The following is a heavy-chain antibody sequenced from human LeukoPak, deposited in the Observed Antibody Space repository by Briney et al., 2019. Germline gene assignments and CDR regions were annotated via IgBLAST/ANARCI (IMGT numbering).Heavy chain of an antibody. D-gene: IGHD6-19*01. Sequence: PGGSLRLSCAASGFTFSSYTMNWVRQAPGKGLEWVSSITSSSSYIYYADSVKGRFTISRDNAKNSLCLQMNSLRAEDTAVYYCARRAAVAGTLDYWGQGTLVTVSS. CDR2: ITSSSSYI. CDR3: ARRAAVAGTLDY. J-gene: IGHJ4*02. CDR1: GFTFSSYT. V-gene: IGHV3-21*01.